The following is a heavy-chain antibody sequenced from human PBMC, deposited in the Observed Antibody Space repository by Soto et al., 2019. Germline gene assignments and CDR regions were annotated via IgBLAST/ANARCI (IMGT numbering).Heavy chain of an antibody. D-gene: IGHD2-8*02. CDR1: GGTFSIYG. V-gene: IGHV1-69*13. CDR3: ATSVGIAPTGEDGMDV. CDR2: IIPILTTP. Sequence: SVKVSCEASGGTFSIYGFSWVRQAPGQGPEWIGGIIPILTTPNYAQKFQGSVTIVADESTTTVYMELSSLKFEDTAVYYCATSVGIAPTGEDGMDVWGQGTSVTVSS. J-gene: IGHJ6*02.